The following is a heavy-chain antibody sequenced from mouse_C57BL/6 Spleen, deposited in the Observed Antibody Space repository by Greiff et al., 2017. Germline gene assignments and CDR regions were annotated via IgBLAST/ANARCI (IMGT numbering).Heavy chain of an antibody. Sequence: EVKLQESGGGLVKPGGSLKLSCAASGFTFSSYAMSWVRQTPEKRLEWVATISDGGSYTYYPDNVKGRFTISRDNAKNNLYLQMSHLKSEDTAMYYCARDPGFDYWGQGTTLTVSS. J-gene: IGHJ2*01. CDR1: GFTFSSYA. CDR3: ARDPGFDY. CDR2: ISDGGSYT. V-gene: IGHV5-4*01.